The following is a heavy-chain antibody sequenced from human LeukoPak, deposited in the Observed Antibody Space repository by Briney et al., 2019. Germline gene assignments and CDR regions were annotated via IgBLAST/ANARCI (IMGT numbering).Heavy chain of an antibody. CDR3: AKEGGYFDWPFTFDF. V-gene: IGHV1-69*06. D-gene: IGHD3-9*01. Sequence: SVKVSCKASGGTFSSYAIGWVRQAPGQGLEWMGGIIPIFGTANYAQKFQGRVTITADKSTSTAYMELSSLRSEDTALYYCAKEGGYFDWPFTFDFWGQGTLVTVSS. J-gene: IGHJ4*02. CDR2: IIPIFGTA. CDR1: GGTFSSYA.